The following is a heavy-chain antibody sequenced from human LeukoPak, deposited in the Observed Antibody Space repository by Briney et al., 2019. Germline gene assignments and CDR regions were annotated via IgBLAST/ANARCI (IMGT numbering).Heavy chain of an antibody. Sequence: GPVKVSCKASGYTFTSYGISWVRQAPGQGLEWMGWISGYNGNTNYAQKLQGRVTMTTDTSTSTAYMELRSLRSDDTAVYYCARDLKRGYSSGRYSWGTGSSNDYWGQGTLVTVSS. CDR3: ARDLKRGYSSGRYSWGTGSSNDY. CDR2: ISGYNGNT. D-gene: IGHD6-19*01. CDR1: GYTFTSYG. V-gene: IGHV1-18*01. J-gene: IGHJ4*02.